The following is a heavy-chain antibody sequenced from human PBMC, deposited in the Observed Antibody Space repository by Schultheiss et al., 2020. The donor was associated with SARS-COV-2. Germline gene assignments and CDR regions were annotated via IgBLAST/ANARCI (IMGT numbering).Heavy chain of an antibody. Sequence: SQTLSLTCAVYGGSFSGYYWSWIRQPPGKGLEWIGSIYYSGSTYYNPSLKSRVTISVDKSKNQFSLKLSSVTAADTAVYYCARVTIYVPFDYWGQGTLVTVSS. V-gene: IGHV4-34*01. J-gene: IGHJ4*02. D-gene: IGHD5/OR15-5a*01. CDR2: IYYSGST. CDR1: GGSFSGYY. CDR3: ARVTIYVPFDY.